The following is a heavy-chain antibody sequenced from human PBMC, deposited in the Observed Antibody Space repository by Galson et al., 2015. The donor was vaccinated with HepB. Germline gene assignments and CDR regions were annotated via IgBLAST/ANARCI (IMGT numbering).Heavy chain of an antibody. Sequence: SLRLSCAASGFTFSGSAIHWVRQASGKGLEWVGLIGSKASSYATVYVASVKGRFTISRDDSKNTAYLQMNSLKTEDTAVYYCTCDPRNYFWRSFDYWGQGILVTISS. D-gene: IGHD2/OR15-2a*01. CDR3: TCDPRNYFWRSFDY. V-gene: IGHV3-73*01. CDR1: GFTFSGSA. CDR2: IGSKASSYAT. J-gene: IGHJ4*02.